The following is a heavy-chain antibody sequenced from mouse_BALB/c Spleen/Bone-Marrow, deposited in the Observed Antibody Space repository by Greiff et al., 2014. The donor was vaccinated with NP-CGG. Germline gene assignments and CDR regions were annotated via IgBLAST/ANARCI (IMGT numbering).Heavy chain of an antibody. CDR3: NGNYYAMDY. CDR1: GFNIKDYY. V-gene: IGHV14-4*02. Sequence: VQLQQSGAELVGSGASVKLSCTASGFNIKDYYMHWVKQRSEQGLEWIGWIDPENGDTEYAPKFQGKATMTADTSSNTAYLQLSSLTSEGTAVYCCNGNYYAMDYWGQGTSVTVSS. D-gene: IGHD2-1*01. CDR2: IDPENGDT. J-gene: IGHJ4*01.